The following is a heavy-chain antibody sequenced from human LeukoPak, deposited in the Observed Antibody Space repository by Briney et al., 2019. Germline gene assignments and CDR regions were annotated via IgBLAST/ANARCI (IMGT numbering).Heavy chain of an antibody. CDR3: AREGDGYRAIDY. CDR2: IYYSGST. D-gene: IGHD5-24*01. V-gene: IGHV4-39*02. CDR1: GGSISSSSYY. Sequence: SETLSLTCTVSGGSISSSSYYWGWIRQPPGKGLEWIGSIYYSGSTYYNPSLKSRVTISVDTSKNQFSLKLSSVTAADTAVYYCAREGDGYRAIDYWGQGTLVTVSS. J-gene: IGHJ4*02.